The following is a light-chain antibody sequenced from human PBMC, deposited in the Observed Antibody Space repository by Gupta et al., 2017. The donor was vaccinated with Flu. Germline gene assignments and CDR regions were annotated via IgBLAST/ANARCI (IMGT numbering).Light chain of an antibody. CDR3: SSYTSGSTPV. CDR2: EVS. Sequence: QSALTQPASVSGSPGQSITLSCTGTSNDVGDYNYVSWYQQHPGKAPKLMSYEVSNRPSGVSNRFSGSKSGNTASLTISGLQAEDEGDYYCSSYTSGSTPVFGTGTKVTVL. J-gene: IGLJ1*01. V-gene: IGLV2-14*01. CDR1: SNDVGDYNY.